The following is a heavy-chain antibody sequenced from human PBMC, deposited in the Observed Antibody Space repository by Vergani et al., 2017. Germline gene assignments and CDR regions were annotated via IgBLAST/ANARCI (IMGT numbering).Heavy chain of an antibody. J-gene: IGHJ3*02. CDR2: IRGSGGSK. D-gene: IGHD2-8*01. CDR3: AKDPLGLVWGKYAFDI. V-gene: IGHV3-23*01. Sequence: EVQLLESGGGLVQPGGSLRLSCAASGFTFSSYAMSWVRQAPGKGLEWVSAIRGSGGSKYYADSVKGRFTISRDKSKNALYLQMNSLRAEDTGVDYCAKDPLGLVWGKYAFDIWGQGTMVTVSS. CDR1: GFTFSSYA.